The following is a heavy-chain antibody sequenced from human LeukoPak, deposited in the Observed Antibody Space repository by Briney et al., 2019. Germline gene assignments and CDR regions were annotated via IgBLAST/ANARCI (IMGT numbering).Heavy chain of an antibody. CDR3: ARDLGHSSGWYVMPGWFDP. Sequence: RSSETLSLTCTVSGGSISSYYWSWIRQPPGKGLEWIGYIYYSGSTNYNPSLKSRVTISVDTSKNQFSLKLSSVTAADTAVYYCARDLGHSSGWYVMPGWFDPWGQGTLVTVSS. CDR2: IYYSGST. D-gene: IGHD6-19*01. V-gene: IGHV4-59*01. J-gene: IGHJ5*02. CDR1: GGSISSYY.